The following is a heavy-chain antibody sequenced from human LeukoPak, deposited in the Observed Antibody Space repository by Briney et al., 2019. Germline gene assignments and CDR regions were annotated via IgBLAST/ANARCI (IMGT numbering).Heavy chain of an antibody. V-gene: IGHV3-11*01. CDR2: ISSSGSTI. CDR1: GFTFSDYY. Sequence: GGSLRLSCAASGFTFSDYYMSWIRQAPGKGLEWVSYISSSGSTIYYADSVKGRFTISRDNSKNTLYLQMNSLRAEDTAVYYCAKGNYYYYYGMDVWGQGTTVTVSS. J-gene: IGHJ6*02. CDR3: AKGNYYYYYGMDV.